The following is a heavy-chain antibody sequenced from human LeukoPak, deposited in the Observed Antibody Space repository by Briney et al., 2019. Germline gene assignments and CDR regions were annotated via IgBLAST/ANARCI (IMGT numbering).Heavy chain of an antibody. Sequence: GGSLRLSCAASGFTFSSYAMSWVRQAPGKGLEWVSAISGSGGSTYYADSVKGRFTISRDNSKNTLYLQMNSLRAEDTAVYYCAKSRGGVVAVAGQITHYFDYWGQGTLVTVSS. V-gene: IGHV3-23*01. J-gene: IGHJ4*02. CDR2: ISGSGGST. CDR1: GFTFSSYA. D-gene: IGHD6-19*01. CDR3: AKSRGGVVAVAGQITHYFDY.